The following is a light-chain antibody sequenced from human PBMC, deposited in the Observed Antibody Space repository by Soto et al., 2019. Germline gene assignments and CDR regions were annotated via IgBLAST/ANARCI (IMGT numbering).Light chain of an antibody. J-gene: IGKJ1*01. CDR2: KAS. CDR1: QSVSSW. CDR3: QQYKSFLGT. Sequence: DIQMTQSPSTLSASVGDRDTVTCRASQSVSSWVAWYQQTPGKAPNLLITKASSLESGVPSRFSGSGTGTELTLTINGLQTDDFATYYCQQYKSFLGTFGQGTKVEIK. V-gene: IGKV1-5*03.